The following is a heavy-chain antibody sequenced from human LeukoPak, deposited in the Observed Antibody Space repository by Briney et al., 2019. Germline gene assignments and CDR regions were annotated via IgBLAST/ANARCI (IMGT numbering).Heavy chain of an antibody. D-gene: IGHD4-4*01. Sequence: ASVKVSCKASGGTFSSYAISWVRQAPGQGLEWMGRIIPILGIANYAQKFQGRVTITADKSTSTAYMELSSLRSEDTAVYYCAREYTVKGLDYWGQETLVTVSS. V-gene: IGHV1-69*04. J-gene: IGHJ4*02. CDR1: GGTFSSYA. CDR3: AREYTVKGLDY. CDR2: IIPILGIA.